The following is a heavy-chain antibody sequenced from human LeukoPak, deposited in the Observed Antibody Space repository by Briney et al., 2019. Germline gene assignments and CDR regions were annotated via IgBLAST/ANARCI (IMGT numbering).Heavy chain of an antibody. D-gene: IGHD3-3*01. CDR1: GYTFTGYY. CDR2: INLNSGGT. CDR3: ARVINDFWSGKSDY. Sequence: ASVKVSCKASGYTFTGYYMHWVRQAPGQGLEWMGWINLNSGGTNYAQKFQGRVTMTRDTSISTAYMELSRLRSDDTAVYYCARVINDFWSGKSDYWGQGTLVTVSS. V-gene: IGHV1-2*02. J-gene: IGHJ4*02.